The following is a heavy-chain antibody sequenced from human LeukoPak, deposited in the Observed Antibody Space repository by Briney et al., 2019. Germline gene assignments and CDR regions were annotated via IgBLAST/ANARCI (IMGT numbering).Heavy chain of an antibody. CDR1: GYSFTSYW. CDR3: ARHTYYYDSSGYYQLGY. J-gene: IGHJ4*02. Sequence: GESLKISCKGSGYSFTSYWIGWVRQMPGKGLEWMGIIYPGDSDTRYSPSFQGQVTISADKSISTAYLQWSSLKASDTAMYYCARHTYYYDSSGYYQLGYWGQGTLVTVSS. D-gene: IGHD3-22*01. CDR2: IYPGDSDT. V-gene: IGHV5-51*01.